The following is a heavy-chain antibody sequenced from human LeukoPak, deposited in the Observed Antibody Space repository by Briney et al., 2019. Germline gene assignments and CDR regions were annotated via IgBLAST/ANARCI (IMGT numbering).Heavy chain of an antibody. CDR1: GFTFSTFG. CDR2: ISAYNGNT. CDR3: ARAYGYVDY. J-gene: IGHJ4*02. V-gene: IGHV1-18*01. Sequence: VASVKVSCKASGFTFSTFGFTWVRQAPGQGLEWMGWISAYNGNTNYAQKLQGRVTMTTDTSTSTAYMELRSLRSDDTAVYYCARAYGYVDYWGQGTLVTVSS. D-gene: IGHD5-18*01.